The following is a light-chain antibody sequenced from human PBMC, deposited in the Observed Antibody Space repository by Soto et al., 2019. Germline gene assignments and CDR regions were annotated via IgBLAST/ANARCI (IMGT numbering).Light chain of an antibody. CDR2: GAS. V-gene: IGKV3-15*01. CDR1: QTVSNN. Sequence: EIVMTQSPATLSVSPGERATLSCRASQTVSNNLAWYQHKPGQAPRLLIYGASTRAAGIPARFSGSGSGTEFTLTISSLQSEDFAVYYCQQYNTLPWTFGQGTKVEIK. J-gene: IGKJ1*01. CDR3: QQYNTLPWT.